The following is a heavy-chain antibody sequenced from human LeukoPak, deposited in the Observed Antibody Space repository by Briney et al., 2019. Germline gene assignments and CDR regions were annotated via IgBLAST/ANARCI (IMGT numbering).Heavy chain of an antibody. J-gene: IGHJ5*02. CDR1: GFTFSSYA. Sequence: PGGSLRLSCAASGFTFSSYAMSWVRQAPGKGLEWVSAISGSGGSTYYADSVKGRFTISRDNSKTTLYLQMNSLRAEDAAVYYCAKSSGSPNWFDPWGQGTLVTVSS. CDR2: ISGSGGST. V-gene: IGHV3-23*01. D-gene: IGHD6-19*01. CDR3: AKSSGSPNWFDP.